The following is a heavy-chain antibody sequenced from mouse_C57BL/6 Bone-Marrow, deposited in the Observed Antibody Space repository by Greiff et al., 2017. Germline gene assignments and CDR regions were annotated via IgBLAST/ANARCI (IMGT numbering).Heavy chain of an antibody. CDR2: IYPGDGDT. V-gene: IGHV1-80*01. CDR1: GYAFSSYW. Sequence: QVQLQQSGAELVKPGASVKISCKASGYAFSSYWMNWVKQRPGKGLEWIGQIYPGDGDTNYNGKFKGKATLTADKSSSTAYMQLSRLTSEDSAVYFCARGGNYYGFDYWGQGTTLTVSS. J-gene: IGHJ2*01. D-gene: IGHD1-1*01. CDR3: ARGGNYYGFDY.